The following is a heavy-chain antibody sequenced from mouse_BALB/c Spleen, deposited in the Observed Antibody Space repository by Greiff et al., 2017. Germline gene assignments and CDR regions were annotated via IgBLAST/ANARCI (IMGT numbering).Heavy chain of an antibody. CDR3: ARDYDYGNPMDY. Sequence: VQLKESGPGLVKPSQSLSLTCSVTGYSITSGYYWNWIRQFPGNKLEWMGYISYDGSNNYNPSLKNRISITRDTSKNQFFLKLNSVTTEDTATYYCARDYDYGNPMDYWGQGTSVTVSS. V-gene: IGHV3-6*02. J-gene: IGHJ4*01. D-gene: IGHD2-4*01. CDR1: GYSITSGYY. CDR2: ISYDGSN.